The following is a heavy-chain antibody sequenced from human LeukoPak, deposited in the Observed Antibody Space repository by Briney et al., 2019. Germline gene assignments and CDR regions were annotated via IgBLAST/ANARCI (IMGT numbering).Heavy chain of an antibody. CDR1: GGSISSGSYY. Sequence: SETLSVTCTVSGGSISSGSYYWSWIRQPPGKGLEWIGEINHSGSTNYNPSLKSRVTISVDTSKNQFSLKLSSVTAADTAVYYCASGSGPRPVDYWGQGTLVTVSS. V-gene: IGHV4-39*07. CDR3: ASGSGPRPVDY. D-gene: IGHD2-15*01. J-gene: IGHJ4*02. CDR2: INHSGST.